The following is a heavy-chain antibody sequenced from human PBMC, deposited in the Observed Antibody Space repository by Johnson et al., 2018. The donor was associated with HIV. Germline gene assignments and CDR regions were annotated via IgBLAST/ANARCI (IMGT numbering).Heavy chain of an antibody. J-gene: IGHJ3*02. Sequence: QVQLVESGGGVVQPGRSLRLSCAASGFRFRSYVMHWVRQAPGKGLEWVAAIWYDGSNEYYADSVKGRFTISRDNSKNTVFLQMNRLRAEDTALYYCAKLSDNDGVDIWGQGTMVAVSS. CDR1: GFRFRSYV. CDR2: IWYDGSNE. V-gene: IGHV3-33*06. CDR3: AKLSDNDGVDI. D-gene: IGHD6-25*01.